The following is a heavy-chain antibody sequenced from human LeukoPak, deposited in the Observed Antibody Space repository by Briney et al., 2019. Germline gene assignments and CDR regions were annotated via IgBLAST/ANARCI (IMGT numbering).Heavy chain of an antibody. CDR1: EFTFTTYG. Sequence: GGSLRLSCAPSEFTFTTYGMHWVRQPPGRGLEWVAFIYYDGSNIYYADYVKGRFTISRDISKNTLYLQMDSLRAEDTAIYYCARDWKTNSFDYWGQGTLVTVSS. V-gene: IGHV3-33*01. CDR3: ARDWKTNSFDY. D-gene: IGHD1-1*01. CDR2: IYYDGSNI. J-gene: IGHJ4*02.